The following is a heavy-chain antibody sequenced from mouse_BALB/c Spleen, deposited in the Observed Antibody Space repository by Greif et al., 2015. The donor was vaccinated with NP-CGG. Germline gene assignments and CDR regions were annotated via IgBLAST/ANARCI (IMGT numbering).Heavy chain of an antibody. CDR2: IWAGGST. CDR3: ARENYDYDRVWFAY. CDR1: GFSLTSYG. D-gene: IGHD2-4*01. J-gene: IGHJ3*01. V-gene: IGHV2-9*02. Sequence: QVQLQQSGPGLVAPSQSLSITCTVSGFSLTSYGVHWVRQPPGKGLEWLGVIWAGGSTNYNSALMSRLSISKDNSKSXVFLKMNSLQTDDTAMYYCARENYDYDRVWFAYWGQGTLVTVSA.